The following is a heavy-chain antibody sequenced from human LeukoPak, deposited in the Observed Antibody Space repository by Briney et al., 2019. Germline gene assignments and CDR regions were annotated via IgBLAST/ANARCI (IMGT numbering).Heavy chain of an antibody. J-gene: IGHJ4*02. D-gene: IGHD5-24*01. Sequence: PGGSLRLSCAASGSTFSSYRMNWVSQAPGKGGEWVSSISSSSSYIYYADSVKGRFTISRDNAKNSLYLQMNSLRAEDTAVYYCARGHVEMATIMAIPPAYDYWGQGTLVTVSS. V-gene: IGHV3-21*01. CDR1: GSTFSSYR. CDR3: ARGHVEMATIMAIPPAYDY. CDR2: ISSSSSYI.